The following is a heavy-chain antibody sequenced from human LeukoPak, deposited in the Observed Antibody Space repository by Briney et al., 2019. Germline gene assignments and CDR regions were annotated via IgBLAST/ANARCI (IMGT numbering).Heavy chain of an antibody. V-gene: IGHV4-38-2*02. CDR3: ARQTGSGLFILP. D-gene: IGHD3/OR15-3a*01. Sequence: PSETLSLTCTVSGYSINSGYYWVWIRQPPGMGLEWIGSIYYTGNTYYNASLKSQVSISIDTSKNQFSLKLTSVTAADTAVYYCARQTGSGLFILPGGQGTLVTVSS. CDR1: GYSINSGYY. CDR2: IYYTGNT. J-gene: IGHJ4*02.